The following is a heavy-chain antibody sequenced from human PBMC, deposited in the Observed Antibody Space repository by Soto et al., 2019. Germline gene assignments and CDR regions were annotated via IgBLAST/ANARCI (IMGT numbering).Heavy chain of an antibody. CDR1: GFTFSSYA. D-gene: IGHD6-19*01. CDR3: AKSPPVSGWSQYFDY. Sequence: GGSLRLSCAASGFTFSSYAMSWVRQAPGKGLEWVSAISGSGGSTYYADSVKGRFTTSRDNSKNTLYLQMNSLRAEDTAVYYCAKSPPVSGWSQYFDYWGQGTLVTSPQ. V-gene: IGHV3-23*01. CDR2: ISGSGGST. J-gene: IGHJ4*02.